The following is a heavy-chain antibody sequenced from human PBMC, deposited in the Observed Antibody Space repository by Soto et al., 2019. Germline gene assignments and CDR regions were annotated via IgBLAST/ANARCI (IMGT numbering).Heavy chain of an antibody. CDR1: GGSISSGDYS. V-gene: IGHV4-30-2*01. CDR2: VYNSGST. Sequence: QLQLQESGSGLVKPSQTLSLTCAVSGGSISSGDYSWSWIRQPPGKGLEWIGYVYNSGSTYYNPPLKSRVTISVDKSKNQFSLKLSSVTAADTAVYYCARVVVAAKGGWFDPWGQGTLVTVSS. D-gene: IGHD2-15*01. J-gene: IGHJ5*02. CDR3: ARVVVAAKGGWFDP.